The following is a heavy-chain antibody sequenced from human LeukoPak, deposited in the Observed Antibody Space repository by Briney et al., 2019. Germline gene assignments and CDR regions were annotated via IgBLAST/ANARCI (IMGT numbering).Heavy chain of an antibody. CDR3: ANLPDYYDSSGYSFDI. D-gene: IGHD3-22*01. V-gene: IGHV3-23*01. CDR2: ISGSGGST. CDR1: GFTVSSNY. Sequence: GRSLRVSCAASGFTVSSNYMSWGVHAPVNCLHWGSAISGSGGSTYYADSVKGRFTISRDNSKNTLYLQMNSLRAEDTAVYYCANLPDYYDSSGYSFDIWGQGTMVTVSS. J-gene: IGHJ3*02.